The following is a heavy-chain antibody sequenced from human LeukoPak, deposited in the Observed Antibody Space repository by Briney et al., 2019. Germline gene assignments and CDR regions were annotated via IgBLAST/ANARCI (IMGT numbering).Heavy chain of an antibody. V-gene: IGHV1-2*02. CDR3: VLIEYYFDY. J-gene: IGHJ4*02. Sequence: ASVKVSCKASGYTFTSYGISWVRQAPGQGLEWMGWINPNSGGTNYAQKFQGRVTMTRDTSISTAYMELSSLRSEDTAVYYCVLIEYYFDYWGQGTLVTVSS. CDR1: GYTFTSYG. CDR2: INPNSGGT.